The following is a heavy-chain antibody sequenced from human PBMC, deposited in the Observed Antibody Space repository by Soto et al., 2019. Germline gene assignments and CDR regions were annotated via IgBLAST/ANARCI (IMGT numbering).Heavy chain of an antibody. D-gene: IGHD3-9*01. CDR1: GYTFTSYG. CDR2: ISAYNGNT. Sequence: ASVKVSCKASGYTFTSYGISWVRQAPGQGLEWIGWISAYNGNTNYAQKHQGRDTMTTDTSTSTDNKEMRSLRSDDTAVYYSAIDALARGYYYILTGYGGPSYYYYYYMDVWGKGTTVTVSS. V-gene: IGHV1-18*01. J-gene: IGHJ6*03. CDR3: AIDALARGYYYILTGYGGPSYYYYYYMDV.